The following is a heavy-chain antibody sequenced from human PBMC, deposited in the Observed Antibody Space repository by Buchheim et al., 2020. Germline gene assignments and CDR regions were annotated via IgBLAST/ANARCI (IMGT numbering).Heavy chain of an antibody. CDR3: ARSSGTTGGYFDY. V-gene: IGHV3-30-3*01. CDR1: GFTFSSYA. J-gene: IGHJ4*02. D-gene: IGHD1-14*01. Sequence: QVQLVESGGGVVQPGRSLRLSCAASGFTFSSYAMHWVRQAPGKGLEWVAVISYDGSNKYYADSVKGRFTISRDNSKNTLYLQMNSLRAKDTAMYYCARSSGTTGGYFDYWGQGTL. CDR2: ISYDGSNK.